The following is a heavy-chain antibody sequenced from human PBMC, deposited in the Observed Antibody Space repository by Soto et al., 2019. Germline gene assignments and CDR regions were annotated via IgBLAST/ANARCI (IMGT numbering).Heavy chain of an antibody. D-gene: IGHD3-22*01. CDR2: IHYSGST. CDR1: GGSISSRSYY. Sequence: PSETLSLTCTVSGGSISSRSYYWGWIRQPPGKGLEWIGSIHYSGSTYYNPSLKSRVTISVDTSKNQFSLKLSSVTAADTAVYYCARQRYYDSSGYYSDYWGQGTLVTVSS. V-gene: IGHV4-39*01. J-gene: IGHJ4*02. CDR3: ARQRYYDSSGYYSDY.